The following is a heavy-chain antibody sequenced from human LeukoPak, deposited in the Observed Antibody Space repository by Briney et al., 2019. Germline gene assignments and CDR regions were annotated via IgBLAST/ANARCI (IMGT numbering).Heavy chain of an antibody. CDR3: ARFPTLPYYYYGMDV. V-gene: IGHV4-4*02. Sequence: SETLSLTCTVSGGSISSYYWSWVRQPPGKGLEWIGEIYHSGSTNYNPSLKSRVTISVDKSKNQFSLKLSSVTAADTAVYYCARFPTLPYYYYGMDVWGQGTTVTVSS. CDR1: GGSISSYY. D-gene: IGHD2/OR15-2a*01. CDR2: IYHSGST. J-gene: IGHJ6*02.